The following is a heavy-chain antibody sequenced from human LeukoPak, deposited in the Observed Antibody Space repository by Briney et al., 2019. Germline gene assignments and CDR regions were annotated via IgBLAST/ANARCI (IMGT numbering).Heavy chain of an antibody. CDR3: ARDAGYYDSSGYHYFDY. Sequence: ASVTVSYKASGYTFTGYYLHWVRQAPGQGLEWMGRINPYSGGTNYEQKFQGRVTMTRDTSISTAYMELSRLRSDDTAVYYCARDAGYYDSSGYHYFDYWGQGTLVTVSS. CDR1: GYTFTGYY. J-gene: IGHJ4*02. CDR2: INPYSGGT. V-gene: IGHV1-2*06. D-gene: IGHD3-22*01.